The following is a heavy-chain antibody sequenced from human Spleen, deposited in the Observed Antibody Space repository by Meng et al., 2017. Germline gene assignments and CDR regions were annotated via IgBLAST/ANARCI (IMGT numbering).Heavy chain of an antibody. V-gene: IGHV1-69*04. CDR2: IIPIVSIA. CDR3: AKEDTKNYDDDGYYYGGFDN. D-gene: IGHD3-22*01. CDR1: GGTFTSFN. J-gene: IGHJ3*02. Sequence: SVKVSCKASGGTFTSFNLNWIRQAPGHGLEWMGRIIPIVSIANYAQKFQARVTITADKSTSTAYLEMSSLTSEDTAIYYCAKEDTKNYDDDGYYYGGFDNWGQGTMVTVSS.